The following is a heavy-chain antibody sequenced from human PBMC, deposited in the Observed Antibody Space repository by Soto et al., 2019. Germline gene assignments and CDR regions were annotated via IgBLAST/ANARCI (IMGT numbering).Heavy chain of an antibody. J-gene: IGHJ6*02. CDR2: IVGSGGST. D-gene: IGHD6-19*01. Sequence: EVQLLESGGGLVQPGGSLRLSCAASGFTFSSYAMNWVRQAPGKGLEWVSDIVGSGGSTYYADSVKGRFTITRDNSNNPAALQVKSLRANDTTVYYCAKEKVAGDARVYYYGMDVWGRGTTVTVSS. V-gene: IGHV3-23*01. CDR3: AKEKVAGDARVYYYGMDV. CDR1: GFTFSSYA.